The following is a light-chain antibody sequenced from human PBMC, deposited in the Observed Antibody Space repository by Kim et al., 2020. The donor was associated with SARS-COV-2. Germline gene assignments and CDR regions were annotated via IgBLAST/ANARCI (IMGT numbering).Light chain of an antibody. J-gene: IGLJ1*01. CDR2: LDS. CDR3: QTWDSSNAYV. Sequence: VYPGQTASITCSGDKLGDKYACCYQQKPGQSPVLFFYLDSKRPSGIPERFSGSNAGNTASLSISGTQAMDEADYYCQTWDSSNAYVFGTGTKVTVL. CDR1: KLGDKY. V-gene: IGLV3-1*01.